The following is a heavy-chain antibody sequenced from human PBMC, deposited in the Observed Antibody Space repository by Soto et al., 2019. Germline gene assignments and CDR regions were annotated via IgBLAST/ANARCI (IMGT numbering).Heavy chain of an antibody. J-gene: IGHJ6*02. D-gene: IGHD6-13*01. CDR1: GESFNGYY. Sequence: SETLSLTCTAYGESFNGYYWSWIRQPPGRGLEWIGEIHHSGSTNYNPSLKSRVTFSIDTSKRQFSLKVRSVTAADTAVYYCARGKRGSSWYRGEEKYYYYGMDVWGQGTPVTVSS. CDR2: IHHSGST. V-gene: IGHV4-34*01. CDR3: ARGKRGSSWYRGEEKYYYYGMDV.